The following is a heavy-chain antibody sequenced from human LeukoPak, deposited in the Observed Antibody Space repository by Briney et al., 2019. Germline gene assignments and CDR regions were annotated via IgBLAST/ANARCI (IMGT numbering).Heavy chain of an antibody. CDR3: ARSPPADDEAFDI. Sequence: SETLSLTCAVYGGSFSGYYWSWIRQPPGKGLEWIGEINHSGSTNYNPSLKSRVTISVDRSKNQFSLKLSSVTAADTAVYYCARSPPADDEAFDIWGQGTMVTVSS. J-gene: IGHJ3*02. D-gene: IGHD1-1*01. CDR1: GGSFSGYY. V-gene: IGHV4-34*01. CDR2: INHSGST.